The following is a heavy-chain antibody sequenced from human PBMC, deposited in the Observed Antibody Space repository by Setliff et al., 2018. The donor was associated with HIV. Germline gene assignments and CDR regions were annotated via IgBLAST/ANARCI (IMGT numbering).Heavy chain of an antibody. V-gene: IGHV4-39*01. Sequence: PSETLSLTCTVSGASISSSSHHWAWIRQPPGKGLEYIGNIYYTGSTHHNPSLESRVATSVDTSKNQFSLKLSSVTAADMAVYYCARIVRWELVATSTFFYYYMDVWGKGTTVTVSS. CDR2: IYYTGST. CDR1: GASISSSSHH. J-gene: IGHJ6*03. D-gene: IGHD1-26*01. CDR3: ARIVRWELVATSTFFYYYMDV.